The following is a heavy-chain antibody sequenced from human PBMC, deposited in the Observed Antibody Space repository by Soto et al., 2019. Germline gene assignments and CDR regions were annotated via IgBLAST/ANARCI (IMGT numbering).Heavy chain of an antibody. CDR3: TILLTKPGYLA. CDR2: IYYSGST. Sequence: PSETLSLTCTVSGGSISSSSYYWGWIRQPPGKRLEWIGSIYYSGSTYYNPSLKSRVTISVDTSKNQFSLKLSSVTAADTAVYSCTILLTKPGYLAWGKGTLVTVSS. D-gene: IGHD3-10*01. J-gene: IGHJ5*02. CDR1: GGSISSSSYY. V-gene: IGHV4-39*01.